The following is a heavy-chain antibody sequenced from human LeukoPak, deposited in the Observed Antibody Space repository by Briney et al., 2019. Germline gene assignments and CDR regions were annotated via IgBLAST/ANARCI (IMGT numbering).Heavy chain of an antibody. CDR3: ARLEYYYVSVNYYKLFDY. Sequence: PGGSLRLSCAASGFTFSSYNMNWVRQAPGKGLEWVSDISSSGSTIYFADSVKGRFTISRDNAKNSLYLQMNSLRDEDTAVYYCARLEYYYVSVNYYKLFDYWGQGTLVTVCS. CDR1: GFTFSSYN. V-gene: IGHV3-48*02. J-gene: IGHJ4*02. CDR2: ISSSGSTI. D-gene: IGHD3-10*01.